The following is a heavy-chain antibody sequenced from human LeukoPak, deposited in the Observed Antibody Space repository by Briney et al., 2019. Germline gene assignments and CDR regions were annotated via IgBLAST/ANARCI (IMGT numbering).Heavy chain of an antibody. J-gene: IGHJ4*02. D-gene: IGHD3-3*01. Sequence: PGGSLRLSCAASGFTFSSYSMNWVRQAPGKGLEWVSYISSSSSTIYYADSVKGRFTISRDNAKNSLYLQLNSLRAEDTAVYYCARDNDFHYWGQGTLVTVSS. CDR3: ARDNDFHY. V-gene: IGHV3-48*01. CDR1: GFTFSSYS. CDR2: ISSSSSTI.